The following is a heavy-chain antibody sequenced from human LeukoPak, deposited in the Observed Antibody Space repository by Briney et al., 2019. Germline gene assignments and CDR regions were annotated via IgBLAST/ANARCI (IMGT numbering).Heavy chain of an antibody. CDR1: GGSINSHD. D-gene: IGHD6-19*01. Sequence: SETLSLTCAVSGGSINSHDWGWIRQPPGKGLQWIGDIYYTGKINYNPSLKSRVPITLDTSKDHLSLNLTSVLAAHTAIYYCVRRDTGWNYFDYWGQGILVTVSS. CDR3: VRRDTGWNYFDY. J-gene: IGHJ4*02. V-gene: IGHV4-59*08. CDR2: IYYTGKI.